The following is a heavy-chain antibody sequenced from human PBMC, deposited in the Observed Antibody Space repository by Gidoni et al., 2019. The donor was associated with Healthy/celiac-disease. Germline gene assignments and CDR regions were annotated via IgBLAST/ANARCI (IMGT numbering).Heavy chain of an antibody. Sequence: QVQLQESGPGLVKPSQTLSLTCTVSGGSISSGSYYWSWIRQPDGKGLEWIGRIYTSGSTNYNPSLKSRVTISVDTSKNQFSLKLSSVTAADTAVYYCASTMVRGVTQDYYYGMDVWGQGTTVTVSS. CDR2: IYTSGST. D-gene: IGHD3-10*01. J-gene: IGHJ6*02. CDR1: GGSISSGSYY. V-gene: IGHV4-61*02. CDR3: ASTMVRGVTQDYYYGMDV.